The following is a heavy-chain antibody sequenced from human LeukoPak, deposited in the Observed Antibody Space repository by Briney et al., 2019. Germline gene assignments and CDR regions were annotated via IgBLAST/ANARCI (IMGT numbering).Heavy chain of an antibody. J-gene: IGHJ3*02. CDR1: GFTFSGYS. CDR2: ISSSSSYI. Sequence: PGGSLRLSCAASGFTFSGYSMNWVRQAPGKGLEWVSSISSSSSYIYYADSVKGRFTISRDNAKNSLYLQMNSLRAEDTAVYYCARDVTKIVVVPHAFDIWGQRTMVTVSS. V-gene: IGHV3-21*01. CDR3: ARDVTKIVVVPHAFDI. D-gene: IGHD3-22*01.